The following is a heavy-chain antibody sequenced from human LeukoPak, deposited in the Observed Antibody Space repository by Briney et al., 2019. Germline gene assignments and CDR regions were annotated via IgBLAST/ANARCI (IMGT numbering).Heavy chain of an antibody. V-gene: IGHV4-4*07. D-gene: IGHD4-11*01. Sequence: PSETLSLTCTVSGNSISSYYWSWIRQPAGKGLEWIGRIYTSGSTNYNPSLKSRVTMSVDTSRNQFSLNLSSVTAADTAFYYCARETTGLARYFDYWGQGTLVTVSS. J-gene: IGHJ4*02. CDR1: GNSISSYY. CDR3: ARETTGLARYFDY. CDR2: IYTSGST.